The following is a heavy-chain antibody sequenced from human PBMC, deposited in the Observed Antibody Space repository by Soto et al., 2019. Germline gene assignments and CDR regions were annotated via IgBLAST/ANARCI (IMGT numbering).Heavy chain of an antibody. CDR3: AKDISRGPTKNYDFWSGPDY. CDR2: ISWDGSNR. V-gene: IGHV3-43D*04. CDR1: GFTFDEYA. J-gene: IGHJ4*02. D-gene: IGHD3-3*01. Sequence: GGSMRLSCAASGFTFDEYAMHWVRQPPGKGLEWVSLISWDGSNRYYADSVQGRFTISRDNSKYSLYLEMNSLRPEDTALYYCAKDISRGPTKNYDFWSGPDYWGQGTLVTVSS.